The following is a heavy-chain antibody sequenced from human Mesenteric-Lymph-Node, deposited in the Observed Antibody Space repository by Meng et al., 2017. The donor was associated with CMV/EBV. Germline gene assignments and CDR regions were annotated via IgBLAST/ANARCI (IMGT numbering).Heavy chain of an antibody. J-gene: IGHJ4*02. Sequence: SETLSLTCAVYGGSFSGYYWSWIRQPPGKGLEWIGYIYYSGSTNYNPSLKSRVTISVDTSKNQFSLKLSSVTAADTAVYYCARGLGYCSSTSCYTGEYYFDYWGQGTLVTVSS. CDR2: IYYSGST. CDR1: GGSFSGYY. CDR3: ARGLGYCSSTSCYTGEYYFDY. V-gene: IGHV4-59*01. D-gene: IGHD2-2*02.